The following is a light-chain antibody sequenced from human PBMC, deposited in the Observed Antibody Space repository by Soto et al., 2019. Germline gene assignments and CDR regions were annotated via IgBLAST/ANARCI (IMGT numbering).Light chain of an antibody. Sequence: IVLTQSPATLSLSPGEGATLSCRASQNVSDRYLAWYQQIPGKAPRLLIFGSYSRPTGIPDRFSGSGSGTDFTLTISRLEPADFAVYYYQHYGASPPFTFGQGTK. CDR2: GSY. V-gene: IGKV3-20*01. J-gene: IGKJ2*01. CDR1: QNVSDRY. CDR3: QHYGASPPFT.